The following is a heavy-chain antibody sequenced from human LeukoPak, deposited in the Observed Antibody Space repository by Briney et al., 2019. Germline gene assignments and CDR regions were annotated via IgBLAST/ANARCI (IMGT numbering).Heavy chain of an antibody. CDR2: ISWNSGSI. J-gene: IGHJ4*02. CDR1: GFTFDDFA. D-gene: IGHD2-15*01. Sequence: PGRSLRLSCAASGFTFDDFAMHWVRQAPGKGLEWVSGISWNSGSISYADSVKGRFTISRDNAKKSLYLQMNSLRPEDTALYYCTRDIKWSLLRGYFDYWGLGTLVTVSS. CDR3: TRDIKWSLLRGYFDY. V-gene: IGHV3-9*01.